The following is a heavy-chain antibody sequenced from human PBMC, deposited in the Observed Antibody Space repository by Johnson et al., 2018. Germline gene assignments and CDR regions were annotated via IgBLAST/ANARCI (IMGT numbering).Heavy chain of an antibody. V-gene: IGHV3-49*03. CDR1: GFTFGVYV. Sequence: VQLVESGGGLVQPGRSLRLSCTASGFTFGVYVMNWFRQAPGKGLEWVGFIRSKAYGGTTEYAASVKGRLTISRDDSKSIACLQMNSLKTEDTAVYYLTGVLHAGAGRLSFDIWGQGTMVTVSS. CDR2: IRSKAYGGTT. D-gene: IGHD3-10*01. CDR3: TGVLHAGAGRLSFDI. J-gene: IGHJ3*02.